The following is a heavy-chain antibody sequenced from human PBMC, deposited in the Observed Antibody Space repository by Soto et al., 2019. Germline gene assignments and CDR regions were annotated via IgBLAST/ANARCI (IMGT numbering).Heavy chain of an antibody. CDR2: ISYDGSNK. CDR1: GFTFSSYG. J-gene: IGHJ4*02. D-gene: IGHD6-13*01. Sequence: GGSLRLSCAASGFTFSSYGMHWVRQAPGKGLEWVAVISYDGSNKYYADSVKGRFTISRDNSKNTLYLQMNSLRAEDTAVYYCAKERKGSSRPLDYWGQGTLVTVSS. V-gene: IGHV3-30*18. CDR3: AKERKGSSRPLDY.